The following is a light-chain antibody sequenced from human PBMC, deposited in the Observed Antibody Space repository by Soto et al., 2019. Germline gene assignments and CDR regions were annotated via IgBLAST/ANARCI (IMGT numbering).Light chain of an antibody. Sequence: QSVMTQPPSVSAAPGQKVTISCSGSSSNIGGNSVSWYQQLPGTAPKLLIYEVSNRPSGVSNRFSGSQSGNTASLTISGLQAEDEANYYCSSYTTSNTPLYVFGTGTKVTVL. V-gene: IGLV2-14*01. CDR3: SSYTTSNTPLYV. CDR2: EVS. J-gene: IGLJ1*01. CDR1: SSNIGGNS.